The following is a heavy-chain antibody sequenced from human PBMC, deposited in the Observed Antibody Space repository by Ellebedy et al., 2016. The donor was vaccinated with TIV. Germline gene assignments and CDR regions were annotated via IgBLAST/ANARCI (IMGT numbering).Heavy chain of an antibody. CDR2: INHSGTT. CDR3: ARGSDTSGYYSRFDY. CDR1: GGSFSGYY. D-gene: IGHD3-22*01. Sequence: SETLSLXXGVYGGSFSGYYWSWIRQPPGKGLEWIGEINHSGTTNYNPSLKSRVTISVDTSKNQFSLKLSSVTAADTAVYFCARGSDTSGYYSRFDYWGQGTLVTVSS. J-gene: IGHJ4*02. V-gene: IGHV4-34*01.